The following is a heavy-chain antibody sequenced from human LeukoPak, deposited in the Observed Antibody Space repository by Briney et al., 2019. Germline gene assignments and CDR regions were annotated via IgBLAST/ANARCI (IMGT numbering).Heavy chain of an antibody. Sequence: PGGSLRLSCAASGFTFSNYAMSWVRQAPGKGLEWVSGISSSGDGPDYTDSVKGRFTISRDNSKNTLYLQMNSLRAEDSAVYFCASRSGSYYTVFDYWGQGTLVTVSS. CDR2: ISSSGDGP. V-gene: IGHV3-23*01. CDR1: GFTFSNYA. CDR3: ASRSGSYYTVFDY. D-gene: IGHD1-26*01. J-gene: IGHJ4*02.